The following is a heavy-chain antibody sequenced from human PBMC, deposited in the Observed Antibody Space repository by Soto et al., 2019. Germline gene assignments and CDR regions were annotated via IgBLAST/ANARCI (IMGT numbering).Heavy chain of an antibody. J-gene: IGHJ4*02. CDR3: ARGSSGYISSWYYFDY. CDR2: ISGIGGST. V-gene: IGHV3-23*01. Sequence: GSLILPCAASGFTFTDYALNWVRQAPGKGLEWVATISGIGGSTYLADSVKGRLSISRDNSKNTVSLLMNSLRAEDTAVYFCARGSSGYISSWYYFDYWGRGTLVTVSS. D-gene: IGHD6-13*01. CDR1: GFTFTDYA.